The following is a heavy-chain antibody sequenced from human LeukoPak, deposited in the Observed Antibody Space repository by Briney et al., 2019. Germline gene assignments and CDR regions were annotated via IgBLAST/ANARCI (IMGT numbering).Heavy chain of an antibody. D-gene: IGHD1-26*01. J-gene: IGHJ4*02. CDR1: GGTFISYA. Sequence: ASVTVSCKASGGTFISYAITWVRQAPGQGLEWMGGIIPIFGTANYAQKFQGRVTITADESTSTAYMELSSLRSEDTAVYYCAGYLGSYYYYFDYWGQGTLVTVSS. CDR2: IIPIFGTA. V-gene: IGHV1-69*01. CDR3: AGYLGSYYYYFDY.